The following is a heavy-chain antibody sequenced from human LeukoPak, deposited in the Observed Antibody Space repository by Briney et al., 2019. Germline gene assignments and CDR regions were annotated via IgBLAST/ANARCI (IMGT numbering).Heavy chain of an antibody. CDR1: GYTFTGYY. CDR2: ISAYKGNT. J-gene: IGHJ4*02. Sequence: ASVKVSCKASGYTFTGYYIHWVRQAPGQGLEWMGWISAYKGNTNYAQKLKGRVTMTTDKSKTTAYIELRCLRSDDTAVYYCARTSHYVDIAATIPYGIYYLDYWGQGTLVTVSS. CDR3: ARTSHYVDIAATIPYGIYYLDY. D-gene: IGHD5-12*01. V-gene: IGHV1-18*04.